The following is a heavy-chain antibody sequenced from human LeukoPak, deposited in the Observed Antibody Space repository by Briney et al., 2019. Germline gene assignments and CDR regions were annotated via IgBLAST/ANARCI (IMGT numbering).Heavy chain of an antibody. J-gene: IGHJ4*02. D-gene: IGHD3-22*01. V-gene: IGHV5-51*01. CDR2: IYPGDSDT. Sequence: RESLKISCKGSGYSFTSYWIDWVRQMPGKGLEWMGIIYPGDSDTRYSPSFQGQVTISADKSISTAYLQWSSLKASDTAMYYCARRRYYYDSSTLYFDYWGQGTLVTVSS. CDR3: ARRRYYYDSSTLYFDY. CDR1: GYSFTSYW.